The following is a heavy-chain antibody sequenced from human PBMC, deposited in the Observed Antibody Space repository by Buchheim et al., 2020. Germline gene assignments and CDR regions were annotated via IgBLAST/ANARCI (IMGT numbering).Heavy chain of an antibody. V-gene: IGHV3-30*03. J-gene: IGHJ6*02. Sequence: QVQLVESGGGVVQPGRSLRLSCAASGFTFSTYGMHWVRQAPGKGLEWVAVISYDGSNKYYADSVKGRFTISSDNSKNTLYLQMNSLRAEDTAVYYCARYSGTYSSTFYYYGMDVWGQGTT. CDR3: ARYSGTYSSTFYYYGMDV. CDR2: ISYDGSNK. D-gene: IGHD1-26*01. CDR1: GFTFSTYG.